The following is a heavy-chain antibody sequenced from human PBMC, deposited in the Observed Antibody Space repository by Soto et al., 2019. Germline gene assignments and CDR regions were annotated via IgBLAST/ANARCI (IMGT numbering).Heavy chain of an antibody. CDR1: GGTSSDYA. V-gene: IGHV1-69*01. Sequence: QVLLVQSGTEVKKPGSSVKVSCQASGGTSSDYALTWVRQAPGQGLEWMGGIIPIFGTANYAQRFQGRVSITADESSSTAYMEMSRLKYEDTDVYYCAGSFKYGSGTFEALDVWGHGTMVMVS. CDR2: IIPIFGTA. J-gene: IGHJ3*01. CDR3: AGSFKYGSGTFEALDV. D-gene: IGHD3-10*01.